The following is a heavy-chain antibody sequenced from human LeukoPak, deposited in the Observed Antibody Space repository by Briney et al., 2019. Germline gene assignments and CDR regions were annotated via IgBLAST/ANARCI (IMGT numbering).Heavy chain of an antibody. V-gene: IGHV4-4*09. CDR2: IYTSGST. D-gene: IGHD1-26*01. J-gene: IGHJ4*02. Sequence: PSETLSLTCTVSGGSISGYYWSWIRQPPGKGLEWIGYIYTSGSTNYNPSLKSRVTISVDTSKNQFSLRLSSVTAADTAMYFCARAYSRSYSHFDDWGQGTLVTVTS. CDR3: ARAYSRSYSHFDD. CDR1: GGSISGYY.